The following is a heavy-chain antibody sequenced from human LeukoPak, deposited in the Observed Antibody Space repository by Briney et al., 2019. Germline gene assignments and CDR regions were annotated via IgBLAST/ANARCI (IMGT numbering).Heavy chain of an antibody. Sequence: PSETLSLTCTVSGGSISSGGYYWSWIRQHPGKGLEWIGYIYYSGSTYYNPSLKSRVTISVDTSKNQFSLKLSSVTAADTAVYYCARLRRAADFDYWGQGTPVTVSS. V-gene: IGHV4-31*03. CDR1: GGSISSGGYY. CDR3: ARLRRAADFDY. D-gene: IGHD2-15*01. J-gene: IGHJ4*02. CDR2: IYYSGST.